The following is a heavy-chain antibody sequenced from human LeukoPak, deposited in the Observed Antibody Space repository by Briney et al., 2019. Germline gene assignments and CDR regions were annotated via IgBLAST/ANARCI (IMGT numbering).Heavy chain of an antibody. CDR1: GFTFSLSA. V-gene: IGHV3-73*01. CDR2: VRSKANSYAT. CDR3: TRSPDFDC. J-gene: IGHJ4*02. Sequence: TGGSLRLSCAASGFTFSLSAMHWVRQASGKGLEWVGRVRSKANSYATSYAASVKGRFTISRDDSKNMAYLQMNSLKTEDTAVNYCTRSPDFDCWGQGTLVTVSS.